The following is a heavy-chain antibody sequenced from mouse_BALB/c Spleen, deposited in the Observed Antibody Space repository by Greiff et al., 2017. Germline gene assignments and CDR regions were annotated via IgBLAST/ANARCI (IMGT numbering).Heavy chain of an antibody. J-gene: IGHJ2*01. CDR2: ISSGGSYT. V-gene: IGHV5-6*01. Sequence: EVKLVESGGDLVKPGGSLKLSCAASGFTFSSYGMSWVRQTPDKRLEWVATISSGGSYTYYPDSVKGRFTISRDNAKNTLYLQMSSLKSEDTAMYYCARHTPYGNSYFDYWGQGTTLTVSS. CDR3: ARHTPYGNSYFDY. D-gene: IGHD2-1*01. CDR1: GFTFSSYG.